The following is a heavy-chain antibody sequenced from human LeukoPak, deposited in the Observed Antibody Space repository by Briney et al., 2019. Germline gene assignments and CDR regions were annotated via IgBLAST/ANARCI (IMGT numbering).Heavy chain of an antibody. CDR2: IWYDGSNK. CDR3: ARDRQWLAYFDY. D-gene: IGHD6-19*01. J-gene: IGHJ4*02. V-gene: IGHV3-33*01. CDR1: GFTFSSYG. Sequence: PGRSLRLSCAAPGFTFSSYGMHWVRQAPGKGLEWVAVIWYDGSNKYYADSVKGRFTISRDNSKNTLYLQMNSLRAEDTAVYYCARDRQWLAYFDYWGQGTLVTVSS.